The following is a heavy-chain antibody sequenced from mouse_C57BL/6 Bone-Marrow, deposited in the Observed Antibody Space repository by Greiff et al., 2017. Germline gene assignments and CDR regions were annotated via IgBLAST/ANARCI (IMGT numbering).Heavy chain of an antibody. D-gene: IGHD1-1*01. V-gene: IGHV1-26*01. CDR2: INPNNGGT. CDR1: GYTFTDYY. J-gene: IGHJ1*03. Sequence: VQLKESGPELVKPGASVKISCKASGYTFTDYYMNWVKQSHGKSLEWIGDINPNNGGTSYNQKFKGKATLTVDKSSSTAYMELRSLTSEDSAVYYCASPSYSCGSSSYFDVWGTGTTVTVSS. CDR3: ASPSYSCGSSSYFDV.